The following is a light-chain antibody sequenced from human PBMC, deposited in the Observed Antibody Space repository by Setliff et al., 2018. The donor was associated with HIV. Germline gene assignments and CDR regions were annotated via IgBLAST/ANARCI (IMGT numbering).Light chain of an antibody. CDR3: ASYRSPATYV. Sequence: ALTQPASVSGSPGQSITISCIGTSSDVGGYDFVSWYQQRPGNAPKLIIFDVSERPSGVSHRFSGSKSGNTASLTISGLQTEDEADYFCASYRSPATYVFGIGTKVTVL. J-gene: IGLJ1*01. CDR2: DVS. V-gene: IGLV2-14*03. CDR1: SSDVGGYDF.